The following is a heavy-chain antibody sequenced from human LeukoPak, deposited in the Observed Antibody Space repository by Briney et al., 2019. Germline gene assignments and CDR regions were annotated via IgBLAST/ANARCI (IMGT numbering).Heavy chain of an antibody. CDR3: TRGGITIFGVVIPKFDY. Sequence: GGSLRLSCAASGFTFSSYAMSWVRQAPGKGLEWVGFIRSKAYGGTTEYAASVKGRFTISRDDSKSIAYLQMNSLKTEDTAVYYCTRGGITIFGVVIPKFDYWGQGTLVTVSS. CDR1: GFTFSSYA. CDR2: IRSKAYGGTT. D-gene: IGHD3-3*01. J-gene: IGHJ4*02. V-gene: IGHV3-49*04.